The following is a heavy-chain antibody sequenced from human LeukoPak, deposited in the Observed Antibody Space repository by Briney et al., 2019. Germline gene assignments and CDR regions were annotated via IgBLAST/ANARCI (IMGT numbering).Heavy chain of an antibody. J-gene: IGHJ4*02. CDR2: IYTSGST. Sequence: PSETLSLTCTVSGGSISSYYWNWIRQPAGKGLEWIGRIYTSGSTNYNPSLESQVTMSVDTSKNQFSLKLSSVTAADTAVYYCARTSFYYDSSGYPQEYFDYWGQGTLVTVSS. V-gene: IGHV4-4*07. D-gene: IGHD3-22*01. CDR1: GGSISSYY. CDR3: ARTSFYYDSSGYPQEYFDY.